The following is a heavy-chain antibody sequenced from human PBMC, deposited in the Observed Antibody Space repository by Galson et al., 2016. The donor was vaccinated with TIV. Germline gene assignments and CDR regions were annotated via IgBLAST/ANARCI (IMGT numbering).Heavy chain of an antibody. CDR2: ADGGTI. CDR3: VTYYGGGGGEGY. CDR1: GASVSSDAYH. D-gene: IGHD2-21*01. V-gene: IGHV4-61*08. Sequence: SETLSLTCSVPGASVSSDAYHWSWIRQPPGKGLEWLGKADGGTINYNPSLKSRLTISTDTSKNEFSLRLTSVTAADTAVYIWVTYYGGGGGEGYWGQGMLVTVST. J-gene: IGHJ4*02.